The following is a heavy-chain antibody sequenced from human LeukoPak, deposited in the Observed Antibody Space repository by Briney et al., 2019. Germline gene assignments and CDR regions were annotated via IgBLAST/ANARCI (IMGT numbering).Heavy chain of an antibody. CDR1: GGSFSGYY. CDR2: INHSGST. CDR3: ARRERITMIVVVKGSAFDI. Sequence: SETLSLTCAVYGGSFSGYYWSWIRQPPGKGLEWIGEINHSGSTNYNPSLKSRVTISVDTSKNQFSLKLSSVTAADTAVYYCARRERITMIVVVKGSAFDIWGQGTMVTVSS. J-gene: IGHJ3*02. D-gene: IGHD3-22*01. V-gene: IGHV4-34*01.